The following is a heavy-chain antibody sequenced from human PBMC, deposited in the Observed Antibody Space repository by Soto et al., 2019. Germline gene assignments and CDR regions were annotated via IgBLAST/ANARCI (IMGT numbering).Heavy chain of an antibody. CDR2: ISSASSET. Sequence: GGSLRLSREAPGFTFSRVSMNWVRQVAGKGLEWVASISSASSETWYADLVKGRFIISRDNAQNSLFLQMNTQRPEDSALYYCARVAYWGPGTQVTVSS. CDR3: ARVAY. CDR1: GFTFSRVS. V-gene: IGHV3-21*01. J-gene: IGHJ4*02.